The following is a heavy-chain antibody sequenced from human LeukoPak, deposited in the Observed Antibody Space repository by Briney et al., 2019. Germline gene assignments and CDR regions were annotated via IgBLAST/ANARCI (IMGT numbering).Heavy chain of an antibody. CDR3: ARDFPESGLWFGESPLQGEGYYMDV. J-gene: IGHJ6*03. CDR1: GDSISDDY. V-gene: IGHV4-4*07. D-gene: IGHD3-10*01. Sequence: SETLSLTCTVSGDSISDDYYTWMRQPAGKGLEWIGRIHSGGTTNYNPSLMSRVTLSIDKSKKHISLRLTSVTAADTALYYCARDFPESGLWFGESPLQGEGYYMDVWGKGTTVTVSS. CDR2: IHSGGTT.